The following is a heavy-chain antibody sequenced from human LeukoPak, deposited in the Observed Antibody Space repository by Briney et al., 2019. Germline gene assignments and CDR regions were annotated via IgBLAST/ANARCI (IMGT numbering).Heavy chain of an antibody. CDR1: GYTFTGYY. Sequence: ASVKVSCKASGYTFTGYYMHWVRQAPGQGLEWMGWINPDSGGTNYAQKFQGRVTMTRDTSISTAYMELSRLRSDDTAVYYCARDHDSSSSEALDVWGKGTTVTVSS. J-gene: IGHJ6*04. V-gene: IGHV1-2*02. D-gene: IGHD6-6*01. CDR3: ARDHDSSSSEALDV. CDR2: INPDSGGT.